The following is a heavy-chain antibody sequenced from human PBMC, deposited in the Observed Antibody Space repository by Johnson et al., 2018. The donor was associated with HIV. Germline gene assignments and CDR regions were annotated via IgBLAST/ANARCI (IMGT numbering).Heavy chain of an antibody. CDR2: ISYDGSNK. CDR1: GFTFNNYP. CDR3: AKEASGWYHAGDAFDI. D-gene: IGHD6-19*01. J-gene: IGHJ3*02. V-gene: IGHV3-30*04. Sequence: VQLVESGGGVVQPGRSLRLSCAVSGFTFNNYPMHWVRQAPGKGLEWVAVISYDGSNKYYADSVKGRFTVSRDNSKNTLYLQMNSLRAEDTAVYYCAKEASGWYHAGDAFDIWGQWTMVTVSS.